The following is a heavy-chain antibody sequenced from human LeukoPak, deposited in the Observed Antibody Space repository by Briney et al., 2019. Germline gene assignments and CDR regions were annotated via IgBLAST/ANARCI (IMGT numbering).Heavy chain of an antibody. CDR2: ISSSSRNI. CDR3: ARDLMERGALEADDAFDI. CDR1: GFPFSSYS. Sequence: AGSLRLSCAASGFPFSSYSLNWLRQAPGKRLEWVSSISSSSRNIYYADSVKGRFTISRDNAKNSLYLKMNCLRAEDTAVYYCARDLMERGALEADDAFDIWGQGTMVTVSS. D-gene: IGHD1-26*01. V-gene: IGHV3-21*01. J-gene: IGHJ3*02.